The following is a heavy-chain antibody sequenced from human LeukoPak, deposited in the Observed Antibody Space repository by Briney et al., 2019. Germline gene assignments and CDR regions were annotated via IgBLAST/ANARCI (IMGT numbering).Heavy chain of an antibody. D-gene: IGHD3-16*01. J-gene: IGHJ5*02. CDR1: GFTFSSYA. CDR2: ISGSGGST. V-gene: IGHV3-23*01. Sequence: GGSLRLSCAASGFTFSSYAMSWVRQAPGKGLEWVSAISGSGGSTYYADSVKGRFTISRDSSKNTLYLQMNSLRAEDTAVYYCAKDRGGPYYDYVWGSYRIDPWGQGTLVTVSS. CDR3: AKDRGGPYYDYVWGSYRIDP.